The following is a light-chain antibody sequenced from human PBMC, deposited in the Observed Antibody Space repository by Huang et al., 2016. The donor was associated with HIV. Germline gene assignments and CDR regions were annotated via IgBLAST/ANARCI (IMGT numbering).Light chain of an antibody. Sequence: DIQMTQSPSSLSASVGDRVTITCRASQSISAYLNWYHQKPGKAPKLLIDGASTLQSGVPSRFSGSGSGTDFTLTINSLQPEDFATYYCQKSYTTPLTFGGGTKVEI. CDR3: QKSYTTPLT. V-gene: IGKV1-39*01. CDR2: GAS. CDR1: QSISAY. J-gene: IGKJ4*01.